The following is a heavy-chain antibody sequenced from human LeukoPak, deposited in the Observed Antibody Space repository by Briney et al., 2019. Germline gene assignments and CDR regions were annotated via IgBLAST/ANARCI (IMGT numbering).Heavy chain of an antibody. J-gene: IGHJ4*02. CDR2: MNPDSGNT. D-gene: IGHD6-13*01. CDR3: ARRIAAAGVGIAY. Sequence: ASVKVSCKASGHTFTSYDINWVRQATGQGLEWMGWMNPDSGNTGYAQKFQGRVTMTRNPSISTAYMEPSSLTSEDTAVYYCARRIAAAGVGIAYWGQGTLVTVSS. V-gene: IGHV1-8*01. CDR1: GHTFTSYD.